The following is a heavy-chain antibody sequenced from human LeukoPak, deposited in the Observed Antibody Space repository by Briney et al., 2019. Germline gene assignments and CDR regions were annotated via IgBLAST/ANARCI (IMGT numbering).Heavy chain of an antibody. CDR2: IKRDGSQK. CDR3: ARLGLEVGGPNWFDP. Sequence: GGSLRLSCAAPGFSFSSNWMGWVRQAPGKGLEWVAHIKRDGSQKYYLDSVKGRITISRDNAKNSLYLQMNSLRVEDTAVYYCARLGLEVGGPNWFDPWGQGTLVTVSS. V-gene: IGHV3-7*01. CDR1: GFSFSSNW. D-gene: IGHD1-1*01. J-gene: IGHJ5*02.